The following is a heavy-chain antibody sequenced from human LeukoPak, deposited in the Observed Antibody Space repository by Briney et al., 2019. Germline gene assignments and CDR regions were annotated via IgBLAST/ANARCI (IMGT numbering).Heavy chain of an antibody. CDR3: ARDHIRAYDFWSGYGGI. CDR1: GYTFTSYY. J-gene: IGHJ3*02. D-gene: IGHD3-3*01. CDR2: ISAYNGNT. V-gene: IGHV1-18*04. Sequence: ASVKVSCKASGYTFTSYYMHWVRQAPGQGLEWMGWISAYNGNTNYAQKLQGRVTMTTDTSTSTAYMELRSLRSDDTAVYYCARDHIRAYDFWSGYGGIWGQGTMVTVSS.